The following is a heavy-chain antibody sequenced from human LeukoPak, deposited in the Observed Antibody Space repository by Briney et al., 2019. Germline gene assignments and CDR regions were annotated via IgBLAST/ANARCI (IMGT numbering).Heavy chain of an antibody. V-gene: IGHV3-30-3*01. CDR1: GFTFSSYA. Sequence: GGSLRLSCAASGFTFSSYAMHWVRQAPGKGLEWVAVISYDGSNKYYADSVKGRFTISRDNSKNTLYLQMNSLRAEDTAVYYCAREAQNWGFDYWGQGTLVTVSS. CDR2: ISYDGSNK. D-gene: IGHD7-27*01. CDR3: AREAQNWGFDY. J-gene: IGHJ4*02.